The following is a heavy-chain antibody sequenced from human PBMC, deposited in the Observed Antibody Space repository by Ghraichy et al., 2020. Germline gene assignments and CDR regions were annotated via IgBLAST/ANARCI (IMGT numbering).Heavy chain of an antibody. CDR2: INHSGTT. CDR3: ARGRGTGDRRYFDL. V-gene: IGHV4-34*01. Sequence: ESLNISCAVYGVPFSNYYWSWIRQPPGKGLEWIGEEWIGQINHSGTTNYNPSLKGRLTISEDTSKNQFSLNLGSVSAADTAVYYCARGRGTGDRRYFDLWGRGTLVTVSS. CDR1: GVPFSNYY. D-gene: IGHD7-27*01. J-gene: IGHJ2*01.